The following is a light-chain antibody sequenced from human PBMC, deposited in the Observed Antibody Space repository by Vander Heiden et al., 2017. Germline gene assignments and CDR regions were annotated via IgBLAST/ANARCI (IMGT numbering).Light chain of an antibody. Sequence: QSVLTQPPPVSGAPGQRVTLPCTGSSSNIGAGYDVPWYQRLPEQDPKVIIYGNRNRPSGVPGRFSGSKAGTSAYLAITGLQAEDEADDYCQSYDSSLSGSGYVFGTGTKVTVL. CDR1: SSNIGAGYD. J-gene: IGLJ1*01. CDR2: GNR. V-gene: IGLV1-40*01. CDR3: QSYDSSLSGSGYV.